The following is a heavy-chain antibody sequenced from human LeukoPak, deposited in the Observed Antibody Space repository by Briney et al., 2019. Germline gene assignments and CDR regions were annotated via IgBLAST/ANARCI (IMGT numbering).Heavy chain of an antibody. D-gene: IGHD5-12*01. CDR2: IWYDGSNK. CDR3: ARDIVATISGFDY. CDR1: GFMFSSCD. Sequence: PGGSLRLSCAASGFMFSSCDMHWVRQAPGKGLEWVAVIWYDGSNKYYADSVKGRFTISRDNSKNTLYLQMNSLRAEDTAVYYCARDIVATISGFDYWGQGTLVTVSS. J-gene: IGHJ4*02. V-gene: IGHV3-33*01.